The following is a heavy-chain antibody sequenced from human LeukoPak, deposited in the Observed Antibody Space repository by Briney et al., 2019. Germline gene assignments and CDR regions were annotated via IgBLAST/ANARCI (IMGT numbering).Heavy chain of an antibody. J-gene: IGHJ4*02. CDR2: IKSDGSSA. CDR3: AKTTYCGGDCYSWYFDY. Sequence: GGSLRLSCAASGFIFSTYWMHWVRQAPGKGLMWISRIKSDGSSATYADSVKGRFTISRDNSKNTLYLQMNSLRAEDTAVYHCAKTTYCGGDCYSWYFDYWGQGTLVTVSS. CDR1: GFIFSTYW. V-gene: IGHV3-74*01. D-gene: IGHD2-21*02.